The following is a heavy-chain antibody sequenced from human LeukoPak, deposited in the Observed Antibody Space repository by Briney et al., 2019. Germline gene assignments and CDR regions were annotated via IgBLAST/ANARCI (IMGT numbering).Heavy chain of an antibody. D-gene: IGHD2/OR15-2a*01. CDR3: ARDPGNYYGMDV. CDR1: GFPLRCLN. J-gene: IGHJ6*02. V-gene: IGHV3-21*01. CDR2: ISSSSSYI. Sequence: GSLRPFWAGSGFPLRCLNNNRARQAPRKGPGLVSFISSSSSYIYYADSVKGRFTISRDNAKNSLYLQMNSLRAEDTAVYYCARDPGNYYGMDVWGQGTTVIVSS.